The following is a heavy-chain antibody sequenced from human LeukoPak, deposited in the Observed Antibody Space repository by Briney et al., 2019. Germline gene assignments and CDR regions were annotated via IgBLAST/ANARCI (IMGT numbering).Heavy chain of an antibody. CDR1: GFTFGDYA. Sequence: GGSLRLSCTASGFTFGDYAMSWVRQAPGKGLEWVGFIRSKAYGGTTEYAASVKGRFTISRDDSKSIAYLQMNSLKTEDTAVYYCTRNSSSGYYPNPWGQGTLVTVSS. V-gene: IGHV3-49*04. CDR3: TRNSSSGYYPNP. D-gene: IGHD3-22*01. J-gene: IGHJ5*02. CDR2: IRSKAYGGTT.